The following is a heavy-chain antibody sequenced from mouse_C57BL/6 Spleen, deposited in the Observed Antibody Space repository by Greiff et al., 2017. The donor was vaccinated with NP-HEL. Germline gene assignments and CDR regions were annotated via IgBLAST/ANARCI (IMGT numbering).Heavy chain of an antibody. J-gene: IGHJ3*01. CDR3: ARWGYGNYPFAY. CDR1: GYTFTDYN. Sequence: EVQLQQSGPELVKPGASVKIPCKASGYTFTDYNMDWVKQSHGKSLEWIGDINPNNGGTIYNQKFKGKATLTVDKSSSTAYMELRSLTSEDTAVYYWARWGYGNYPFAYWGQGTLVTVAA. V-gene: IGHV1-18*01. D-gene: IGHD2-10*02. CDR2: INPNNGGT.